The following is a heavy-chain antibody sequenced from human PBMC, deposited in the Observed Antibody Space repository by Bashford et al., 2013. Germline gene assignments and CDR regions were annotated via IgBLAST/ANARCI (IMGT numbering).Heavy chain of an antibody. CDR2: ISGSGGST. CDR1: GFTFSSYA. Sequence: GSLRLSCAASGFTFSSYAMSWVRQAPGKGLEWVSAISGSGGSTYYADSVKGRFTISRDNSKNTLYLQMNSLRAEDTAVYYCAKGITGSGRPYMPNYGMDVWGQGTTVTVSS. CDR3: AKGITGSGRPYMPNYGMDV. V-gene: IGHV3-23*01. D-gene: IGHD3-10*01. J-gene: IGHJ6*02.